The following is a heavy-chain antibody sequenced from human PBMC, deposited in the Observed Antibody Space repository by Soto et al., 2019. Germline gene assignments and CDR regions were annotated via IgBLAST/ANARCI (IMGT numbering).Heavy chain of an antibody. J-gene: IGHJ6*03. CDR3: ARNRGAASGCPYYNYIDV. V-gene: IGHV4-34*01. Sequence: PSETLSLTCAVFGGSFNNYYWNWIRQPPGKGLEWIGEINHSGSTDYNPSLRSRVTISVDTSKNQFSLKLSSVTAADTAVYYCARNRGAASGCPYYNYIDVWGKGTTVTVSS. D-gene: IGHD6-13*01. CDR2: INHSGST. CDR1: GGSFNNYY.